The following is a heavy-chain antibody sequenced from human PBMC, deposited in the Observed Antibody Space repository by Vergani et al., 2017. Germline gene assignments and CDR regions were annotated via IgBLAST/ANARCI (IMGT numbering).Heavy chain of an antibody. CDR3: ARGGDELLYDW. D-gene: IGHD2-2*02. J-gene: IGHJ4*02. Sequence: QVQLQESGPGLVKPSETLSLTCTVYGGSFSGYYWSWIRQPPGKGLEWIGEINHSGSTNYNPTLKSRVTISVDTSKNQFSLKLSSVTAADTAVYYCARGGDELLYDWWGQGTLVTVSS. CDR1: GGSFSGYY. V-gene: IGHV4-34*01. CDR2: INHSGST.